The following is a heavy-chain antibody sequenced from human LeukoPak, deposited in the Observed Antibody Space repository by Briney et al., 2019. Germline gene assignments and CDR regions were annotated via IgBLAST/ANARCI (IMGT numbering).Heavy chain of an antibody. J-gene: IGHJ4*02. CDR2: ISGSGGST. CDR3: AKDDNIAVAGTKTLFDY. D-gene: IGHD6-19*01. Sequence: PGGSLRLSCAASGFTFSSYAMSWVRQAPGKGLEWVSVISGSGGSTYYADSVKGRFTISRDNSKNTLYLQMNSLRAEDTAVYYCAKDDNIAVAGTKTLFDYWGQGTLVTVSS. V-gene: IGHV3-23*01. CDR1: GFTFSSYA.